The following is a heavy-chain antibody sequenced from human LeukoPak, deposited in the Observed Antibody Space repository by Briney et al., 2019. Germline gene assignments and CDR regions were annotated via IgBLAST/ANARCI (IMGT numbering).Heavy chain of an antibody. Sequence: SETLSLTCTVSGGSISSYYWSWIRQPPGKGLEWIGYIYYSGSTNYNPSLKSRVTISVDTSKNQFSLKLISVTAADTAVYYCARDLRGSGYYDYWGQGTLVTVSS. CDR3: ARDLRGSGYYDY. V-gene: IGHV4-59*01. D-gene: IGHD3-3*01. CDR1: GGSISSYY. CDR2: IYYSGST. J-gene: IGHJ4*02.